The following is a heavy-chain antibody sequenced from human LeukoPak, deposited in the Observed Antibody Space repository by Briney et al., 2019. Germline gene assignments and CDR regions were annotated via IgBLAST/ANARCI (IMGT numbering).Heavy chain of an antibody. D-gene: IGHD1-7*01. CDR2: ISWNSGSI. J-gene: IGHJ4*02. Sequence: PGGSLRLSCAASGFTFDDYAMHWVRQAPGKGLEWVSGISWNSGSIGYADSVKGRFTISRDNSKNTLYLQVNSLRAEDTAVYYCARTSAYWGQGTLVTVSS. V-gene: IGHV3-9*01. CDR3: ARTSAY. CDR1: GFTFDDYA.